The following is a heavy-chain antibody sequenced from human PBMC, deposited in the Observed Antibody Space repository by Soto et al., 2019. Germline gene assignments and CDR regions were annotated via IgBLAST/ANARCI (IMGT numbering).Heavy chain of an antibody. CDR2: TYYRSKWYN. CDR3: ARQPRILTGYSGHFDY. D-gene: IGHD3-9*01. Sequence: SQTLSLTCAISGDSVSSNSAAWNWIRQSPSGVLEWLGRTYYRSKWYNDYAVSVKSRITINPDTSKNQFSLQLNSVTPEDTAVYYCARQPRILTGYSGHFDYWGQGTLVTVSS. V-gene: IGHV6-1*01. CDR1: GDSVSSNSAA. J-gene: IGHJ4*02.